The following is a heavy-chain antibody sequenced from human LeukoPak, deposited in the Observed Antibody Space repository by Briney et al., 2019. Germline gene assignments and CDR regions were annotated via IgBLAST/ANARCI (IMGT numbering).Heavy chain of an antibody. CDR2: MNPNSGGT. J-gene: IGHJ3*02. CDR3: ARGPYTGRGAFDI. CDR1: GYTFTGYY. Sequence: ASVKVSCKASGYTFTGYYVHWVRQAPGQGLEWMGWMNPNSGGTVYAQKFQGRVTMTRATSISTAYMEVSRLGSGDTAVYYCARGPYTGRGAFDIWGQGTMVTVSS. D-gene: IGHD5-18*01. V-gene: IGHV1-2*02.